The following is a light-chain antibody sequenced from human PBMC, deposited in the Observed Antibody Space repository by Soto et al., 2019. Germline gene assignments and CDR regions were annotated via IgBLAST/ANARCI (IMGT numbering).Light chain of an antibody. CDR2: GAS. Sequence: DIQMTQSPSSLSASVGDRVTITCRASQTIGSFLNWYQHKPGEAPDFLIYGASNLRSGVPSRFVGGGFGTDFTLTITTLQPEDFATYYCQQSHSSPQTFGGGTKVEI. V-gene: IGKV1-39*01. CDR1: QTIGSF. CDR3: QQSHSSPQT. J-gene: IGKJ4*01.